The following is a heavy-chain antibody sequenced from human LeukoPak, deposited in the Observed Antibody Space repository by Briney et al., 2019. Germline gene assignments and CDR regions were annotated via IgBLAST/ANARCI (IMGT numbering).Heavy chain of an antibody. CDR2: IGTAGDT. CDR3: AKDREVVAAIDAFDI. D-gene: IGHD2-15*01. Sequence: GGSLRLSCAASGFTFSSYDMHWVRQATGKGLEWVSAIGTAGDTYYPGSVKGRFTISRENAKNSLYLQMNSLRAEDTAVYYCAKDREVVAAIDAFDIWGQGTMVTVSS. J-gene: IGHJ3*02. V-gene: IGHV3-13*01. CDR1: GFTFSSYD.